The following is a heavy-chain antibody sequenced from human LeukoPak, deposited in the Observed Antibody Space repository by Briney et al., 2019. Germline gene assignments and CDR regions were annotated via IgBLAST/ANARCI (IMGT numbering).Heavy chain of an antibody. CDR3: ARVWSEYSYGFESPYYFDY. Sequence: GSLRLSCAASGFTFSSYVMHWIRQPPGKGLEWIGYIYYSGSTNYNPSLKSRVTISVDTSKNQFSLKLSSVTAADTAVYYCARVWSEYSYGFESPYYFDYWGQGTLVTVSS. J-gene: IGHJ4*02. CDR1: GFTFSSYV. CDR2: IYYSGST. V-gene: IGHV4-59*01. D-gene: IGHD5-18*01.